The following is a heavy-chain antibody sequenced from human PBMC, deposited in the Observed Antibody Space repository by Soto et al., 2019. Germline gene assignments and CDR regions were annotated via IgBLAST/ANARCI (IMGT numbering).Heavy chain of an antibody. J-gene: IGHJ4*02. D-gene: IGHD1-26*01. Sequence: SDTLSLTCTVSGGSISSSSYYWGWIRQPPGKGLEWIGSIYYSGSTYYNPSLKSRVTISVDTSKNQFSLKLSSVTAADTAVYYCARQEWELLPPDYWGQGTLVTVSS. V-gene: IGHV4-39*01. CDR3: ARQEWELLPPDY. CDR1: GGSISSSSYY. CDR2: IYYSGST.